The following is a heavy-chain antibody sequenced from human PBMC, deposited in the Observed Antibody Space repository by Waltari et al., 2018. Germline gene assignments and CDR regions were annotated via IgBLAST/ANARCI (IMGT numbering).Heavy chain of an antibody. CDR2: IIPILGTA. CDR3: ATERGYGYY. CDR1: GGTFSSYA. J-gene: IGHJ4*02. V-gene: IGHV1-69*05. Sequence: QVQLVQSGAEVKKPGSSVKVSCKASGGTFSSYAISWVRQAPGQGLEWMGGIIPILGTANYAQKFQGRVTSTTDESTSTAYMERSSLRSEDTAVYYCATERGYGYYWGQGTLVTVSS. D-gene: IGHD5-12*01.